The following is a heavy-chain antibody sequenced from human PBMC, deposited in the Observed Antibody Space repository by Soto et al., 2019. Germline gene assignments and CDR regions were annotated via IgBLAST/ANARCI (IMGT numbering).Heavy chain of an antibody. D-gene: IGHD3-16*02. V-gene: IGHV1-18*01. Sequence: QVQLLQSGAEVKKPGASVKVSCKASGYTFTSYGISWVRQAPGQGLEWMGWISAYNGNTNYAQKLQGRVTMTTDTSTSTAYMELRSLRSDDTAVYYCACYVYEYVWGSYRYAFDYWGQGTLVTVSS. CDR3: ACYVYEYVWGSYRYAFDY. CDR2: ISAYNGNT. CDR1: GYTFTSYG. J-gene: IGHJ4*02.